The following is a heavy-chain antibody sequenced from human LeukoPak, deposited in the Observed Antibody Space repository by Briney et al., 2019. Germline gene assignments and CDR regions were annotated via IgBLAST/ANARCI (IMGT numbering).Heavy chain of an antibody. CDR3: ARGYYDFWNSYSFSRHIYFDP. CDR2: INPKNGER. V-gene: IGHV1-2*06. J-gene: IGHJ5*02. CDR1: GYTLTEYD. D-gene: IGHD3-3*01. Sequence: ASVKVSCKASGYTLTEYDVHWVRQAPGKGLEWMGRINPKNGEREYGQRFQGRVTMTRDTSISTVYMELDSLTSDDTAVYYCARGYYDFWNSYSFSRHIYFDPWGQGTLATVSS.